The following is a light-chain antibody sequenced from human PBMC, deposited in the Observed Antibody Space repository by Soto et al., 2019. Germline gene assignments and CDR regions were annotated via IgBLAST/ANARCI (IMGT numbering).Light chain of an antibody. J-gene: IGKJ5*01. CDR2: GAS. CDR3: QQSYSTPIT. CDR1: QSVRSSH. V-gene: IGKV3-20*01. Sequence: IVLTQSPGTLSLSPGERATLSCRASQSVRSSHLAWYQQKPGQAPRLLIYGASSRATGIPDRFSGSGSGTDFTLTISRLEPEDFATYYCQQSYSTPITFGQGTRLEIK.